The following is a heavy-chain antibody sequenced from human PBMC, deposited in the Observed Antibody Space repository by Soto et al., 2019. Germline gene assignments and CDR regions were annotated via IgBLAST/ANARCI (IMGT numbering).Heavy chain of an antibody. CDR1: GGSISSGGYY. CDR3: ARADYDILTGYSENLDY. J-gene: IGHJ4*02. Sequence: QVQLQESGPGLVKPSQTLSLTCTVSGGSISSGGYYWSWIRQHPGKGLEWIGYIYYSGSTYYNPSLKSRVTISVDTSKNQFSLKLSSVTAADTAVYYCARADYDILTGYSENLDYWGQGTLVTVSS. V-gene: IGHV4-31*03. D-gene: IGHD3-9*01. CDR2: IYYSGST.